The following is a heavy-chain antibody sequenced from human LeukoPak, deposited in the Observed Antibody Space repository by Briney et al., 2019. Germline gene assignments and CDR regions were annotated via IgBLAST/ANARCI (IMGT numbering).Heavy chain of an antibody. CDR2: INPNSGGT. Sequence: GASAKVSCKASGYTFTGYYIHWVRQAPGQGLEWMGWINPNSGGTIYAQKFQGRVTMTRDTSISTAYMELSRLRSDDTAVYYCARDYCSGGSCWPGYWGQGTLVTVSS. CDR3: ARDYCSGGSCWPGY. V-gene: IGHV1-2*02. J-gene: IGHJ4*02. CDR1: GYTFTGYY. D-gene: IGHD2-15*01.